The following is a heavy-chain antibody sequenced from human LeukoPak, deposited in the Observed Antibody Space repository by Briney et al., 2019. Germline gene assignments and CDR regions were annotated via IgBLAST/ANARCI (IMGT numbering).Heavy chain of an antibody. D-gene: IGHD2-15*01. J-gene: IGHJ5*02. CDR1: GGSINNYY. CDR3: ARTGGYCSGGSCYSGWFDP. Sequence: SETLSLTCTVSGGSINNYYWSWIRQPPGKGLEYIGYIYYSDNANNNPSLKSRVTISVDTSKNQFSLKLSSVTAADTAVYYCARTGGYCSGGSCYSGWFDPWGQGTLVTVSS. V-gene: IGHV4-59*01. CDR2: IYYSDNA.